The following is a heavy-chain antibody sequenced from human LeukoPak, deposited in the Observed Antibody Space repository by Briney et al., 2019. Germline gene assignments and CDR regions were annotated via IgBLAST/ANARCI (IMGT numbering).Heavy chain of an antibody. CDR3: ARVRDSGSSPIDY. Sequence: GASVKVSCKASGYTFTGYYMHWVRQAPGQGLEWMGWINPNSGGTNYAQKFQGWVTMTRDTSISTAYMELSRLRSDDTAVYYCARVRDSGSSPIDYWGQGTLVTVSS. CDR2: INPNSGGT. D-gene: IGHD6-13*01. V-gene: IGHV1-2*04. CDR1: GYTFTGYY. J-gene: IGHJ4*02.